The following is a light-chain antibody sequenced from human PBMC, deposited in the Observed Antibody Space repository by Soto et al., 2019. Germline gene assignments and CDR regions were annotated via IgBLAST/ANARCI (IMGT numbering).Light chain of an antibody. CDR2: SVS. V-gene: IGKV1-17*01. J-gene: IGKJ4*01. Sequence: DVQMTQSPSSLSASVGDGVTITCRASQDIRIDLSWYQQKPGRAPKRLIYSVSSLQSGVPSRFSGSGSGTEFTLTISSLQPEDFATYYCLQHNSSPLTFGGGTKVDI. CDR1: QDIRID. CDR3: LQHNSSPLT.